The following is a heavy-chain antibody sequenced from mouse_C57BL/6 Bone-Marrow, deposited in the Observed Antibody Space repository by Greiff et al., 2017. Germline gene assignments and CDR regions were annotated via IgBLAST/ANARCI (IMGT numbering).Heavy chain of an antibody. V-gene: IGHV5-6*01. D-gene: IGHD2-4*01. CDR2: ISSGGSYT. CDR1: GFTFSSYG. J-gene: IGHJ4*01. Sequence: EVHLVESGGDLVKPGGSLKLSCAASGFTFSSYGMSWVRQTPDKRLEWVATISSGGSYTYYPDSVKGRFTISRDNATNTLYLQMSSLKSADTALYYCARRDDYDDYYARDYWGQGTSVTVSS. CDR3: ARRDDYDDYYARDY.